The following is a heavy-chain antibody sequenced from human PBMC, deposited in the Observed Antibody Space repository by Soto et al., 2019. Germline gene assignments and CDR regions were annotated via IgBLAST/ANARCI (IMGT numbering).Heavy chain of an antibody. J-gene: IGHJ4*02. CDR1: GYTFTGYY. CDR2: INPNSGGT. D-gene: IGHD3-16*01. V-gene: IGHV1-2*02. CDR3: ARDPMLTFWVLGSFLDY. Sequence: QVQLVQSGAEVKKPGASVKVSCKASGYTFTGYYMHWVRQAPGQGLEWMGWINPNSGGTNYAQKLQGRVTMTRDTSISTAYMGLSRLRSDDTAVYYCARDPMLTFWVLGSFLDYWGQGTPVTVSS.